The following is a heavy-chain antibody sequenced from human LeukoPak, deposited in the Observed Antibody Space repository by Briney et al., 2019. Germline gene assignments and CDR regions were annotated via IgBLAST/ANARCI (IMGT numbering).Heavy chain of an antibody. CDR3: ANIRDYNSGLFDY. J-gene: IGHJ4*02. D-gene: IGHD6-19*01. Sequence: GRSLRLSCAASGFIFSDYDMHWVRQAPGKGLEWVALISYDGSNKYYADSVKGRFTISRDNSKNTLYLQMNGLRAEDTAVYYCANIRDYNSGLFDYWGQGTLVTVSS. CDR2: ISYDGSNK. CDR1: GFIFSDYD. V-gene: IGHV3-30*18.